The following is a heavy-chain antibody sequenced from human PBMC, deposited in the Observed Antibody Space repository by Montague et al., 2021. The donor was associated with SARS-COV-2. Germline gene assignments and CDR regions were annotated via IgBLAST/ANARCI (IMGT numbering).Heavy chain of an antibody. CDR3: AKVNERERAIYYYGMDV. CDR2: IYSDGRT. J-gene: IGHJ6*02. CDR1: GFSFNTHV. V-gene: IGHV3-23*03. D-gene: IGHD1-1*01. Sequence: SLRLSCAATGFSFNTHVVTWVRQSPGKGLEWVAIIYSDGRTYYGDSVKGRFTISTDSSKTTLYVQMNNLRPEVTAVYYCAKVNERERAIYYYGMDVWGQGTTVTVS.